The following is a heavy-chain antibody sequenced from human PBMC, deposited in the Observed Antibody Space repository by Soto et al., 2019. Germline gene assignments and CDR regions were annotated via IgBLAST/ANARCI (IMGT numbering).Heavy chain of an antibody. CDR2: ISSSSSTI. J-gene: IGHJ5*02. D-gene: IGHD6-13*01. CDR3: ARDSPYSSSWYDLNWFDP. CDR1: GFSVSSNY. Sequence: PGGSLRLSCAASGFSVSSNYMNWLRQAPGKGLEWVSYISSSSSTIYYADSVKGRFTISRDNAKNSLYLQMNSLRDEDTAVYYCARDSPYSSSWYDLNWFDPWGQGTLVTVSS. V-gene: IGHV3-48*02.